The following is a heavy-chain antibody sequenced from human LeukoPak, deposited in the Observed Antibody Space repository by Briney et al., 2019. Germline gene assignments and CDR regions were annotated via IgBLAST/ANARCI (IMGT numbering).Heavy chain of an antibody. D-gene: IGHD3-3*01. CDR2: ISSSSSTI. V-gene: IGHV3-48*04. CDR1: GFTFSSYS. J-gene: IGHJ4*02. CDR3: ARDTYGRTIWSGYYLKYYFDY. Sequence: GGSLRLSCAASGFTFSSYSMNWVRQAPGKGLEWVSYISSSSSTIYYADSVKGRFTISRDNAKNSLYLQMNSLRAEDTAVYYCARDTYGRTIWSGYYLKYYFDYWGQGTLVTVSS.